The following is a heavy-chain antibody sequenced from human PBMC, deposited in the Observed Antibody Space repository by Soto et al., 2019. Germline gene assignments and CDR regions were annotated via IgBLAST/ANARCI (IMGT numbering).Heavy chain of an antibody. D-gene: IGHD1-26*01. Sequence: DVQLVESGGGLIQPGGSLRLSCVASGLTVSGKKYMAWVRQAPGKGPEWVSGVYDLDGTYYADSVRGRFTTSIDSSRTTVYLQMRVLRPEDTALYFCATWHLLEHAYDIWGQGTMVTVSS. CDR1: GLTVSGKKY. J-gene: IGHJ3*02. V-gene: IGHV3-53*01. CDR2: VYDLDGT. CDR3: ATWHLLEHAYDI.